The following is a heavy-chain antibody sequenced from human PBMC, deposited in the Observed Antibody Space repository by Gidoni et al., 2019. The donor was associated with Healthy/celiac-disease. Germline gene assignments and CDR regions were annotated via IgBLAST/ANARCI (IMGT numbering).Heavy chain of an antibody. J-gene: IGHJ4*02. CDR3: VKAPTYGYSYGYEFGPNTPRATFDY. D-gene: IGHD5-18*01. CDR1: GFTFSSYA. V-gene: IGHV3-64D*06. CDR2: ISSNGGST. Sequence: EVQLVESGGGLVQPGGPLRLSCSASGFTFSSYAMNWVRQAPGKGLEYVSAISSNGGSTYYADSVKGRFTISRDNSKNTLYLQMSSLRAEDTAVYYCVKAPTYGYSYGYEFGPNTPRATFDYWGQGTLVTVSS.